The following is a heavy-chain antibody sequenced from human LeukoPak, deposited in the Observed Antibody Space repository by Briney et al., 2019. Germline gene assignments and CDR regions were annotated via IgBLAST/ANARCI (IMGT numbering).Heavy chain of an antibody. CDR1: GYTFASYD. CDR2: MNPNSGNT. CDR3: ARGGRGCSSTSCSPRNPLYYYYYMDV. Sequence: ASVKVSCKASGYTFASYDINWVRQATGQGLEWMGWMNPNSGNTGYAQKFQGRVTITRNTSISTAYMELSSLRSEDTAVYYCARGGRGCSSTSCSPRNPLYYYYYMDVWGKGTTVTVSS. D-gene: IGHD2-2*01. V-gene: IGHV1-8*03. J-gene: IGHJ6*03.